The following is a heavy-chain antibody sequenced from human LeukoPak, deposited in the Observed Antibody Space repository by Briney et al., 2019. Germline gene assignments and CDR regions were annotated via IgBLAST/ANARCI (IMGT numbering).Heavy chain of an antibody. CDR1: GYTFTSYG. J-gene: IGHJ3*02. V-gene: IGHV1-18*01. CDR2: ISTYNGNT. D-gene: IGHD6-13*01. Sequence: ASVKVSCKASGYTFTSYGMSWVRQAPGQGLEWMGWISTYNGNTNYAQKLQDRVTMTTDTSTSTGYMELRSLRSGDTAVYYCARDVSSSSWSSDWAYDIWGQGTMVTVSS. CDR3: ARDVSSSSWSSDWAYDI.